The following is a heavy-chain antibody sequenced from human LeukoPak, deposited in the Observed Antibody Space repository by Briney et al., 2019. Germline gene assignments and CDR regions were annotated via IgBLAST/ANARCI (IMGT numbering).Heavy chain of an antibody. CDR3: ARDDPGLDSSGYAH. Sequence: GGSLRLSCAASGFTFSSYGMSWVRQAPGKGLEWVSGISGSGGSTYYADSVKGRFTISRDNSKNTLYLQMNSLRAEDTAVYYCARDDPGLDSSGYAHWGQGTLVTVSS. CDR2: ISGSGGST. V-gene: IGHV3-23*01. D-gene: IGHD3-22*01. J-gene: IGHJ4*02. CDR1: GFTFSSYG.